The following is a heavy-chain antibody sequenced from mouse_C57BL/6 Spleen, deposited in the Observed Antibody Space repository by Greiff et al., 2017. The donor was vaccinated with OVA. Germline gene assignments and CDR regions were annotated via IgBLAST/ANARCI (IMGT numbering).Heavy chain of an antibody. V-gene: IGHV1-80*01. D-gene: IGHD1-1*01. CDR1: GYAFSSYW. Sequence: QVQLQQSGAELVKPGASVKISCKASGYAFSSYWMNWVKQRPGKGLEWIGQIYPGDGDTNYNGKFKGKATLTADKSSSTAYMQLSSLTSEDSAVYFCARREVVAHFDYWGQGTTLTVSS. CDR2: IYPGDGDT. CDR3: ARREVVAHFDY. J-gene: IGHJ2*01.